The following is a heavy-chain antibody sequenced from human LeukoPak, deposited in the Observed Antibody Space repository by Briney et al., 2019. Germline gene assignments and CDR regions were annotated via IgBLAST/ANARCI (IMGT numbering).Heavy chain of an antibody. CDR3: ARDRIVVVVAATLLY. V-gene: IGHV3-30-3*01. J-gene: IGHJ4*02. CDR1: GFTFSSYA. D-gene: IGHD2-15*01. Sequence: PGGSLRLSCAASGFTFSSYAMHWVRQAPGKGLEWVAVISYDGSNKYYADSVKGRFTISRDNSKNTLYLQMNSLRAEDTAVYYCARDRIVVVVAATLLYWGQGTLGTVSS. CDR2: ISYDGSNK.